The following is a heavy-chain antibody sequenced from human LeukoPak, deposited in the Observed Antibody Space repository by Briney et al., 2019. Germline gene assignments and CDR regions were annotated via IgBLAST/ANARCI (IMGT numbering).Heavy chain of an antibody. CDR2: IYYSGST. V-gene: IGHV4-30-4*01. J-gene: IGHJ4*02. CDR1: GGSISSGDYY. Sequence: PSQTLSLTCTVSGGSISSGDYYWSWIRQPPGKGLEWIGYIYYSGSTYYNPSLKSRLTISVDTSKNQFSLKLSSVTAADTAVYYCARFGGDYDFWSGYLYYFDYWGQGTLVTVSS. CDR3: ARFGGDYDFWSGYLYYFDY. D-gene: IGHD3-3*01.